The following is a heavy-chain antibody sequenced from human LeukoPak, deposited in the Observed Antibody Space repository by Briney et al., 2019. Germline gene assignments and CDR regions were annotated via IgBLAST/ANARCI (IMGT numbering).Heavy chain of an antibody. Sequence: GGSLRLSCAASGFTFSGYSMNWVRQAPGKGLEWVSSISSSSSNIYYADSVKGRFTISRDNAENSLYLQMNSLRAEDTAVYYCARSIAVARYYFDYWGQGTLVTVSS. CDR3: ARSIAVARYYFDY. CDR1: GFTFSGYS. V-gene: IGHV3-21*01. J-gene: IGHJ4*02. D-gene: IGHD6-19*01. CDR2: ISSSSSNI.